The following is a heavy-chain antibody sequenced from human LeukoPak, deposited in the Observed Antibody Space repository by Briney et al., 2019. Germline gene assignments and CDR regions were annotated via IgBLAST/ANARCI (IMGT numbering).Heavy chain of an antibody. J-gene: IGHJ4*02. CDR3: VRHFAPFRLGPHFDY. CDR2: IYYSGST. V-gene: IGHV4-59*08. Sequence: PSETLSLTCSVSGGSITNYYWSWIRQPPGRGLEWIGYIYYSGSTHYNPSLKSRVTISVGTSRNQFSLNLTSMTAADTAVYYCVRHFAPFRLGPHFDYWGQGSLVTVSS. CDR1: GGSITNYY. D-gene: IGHD1-26*01.